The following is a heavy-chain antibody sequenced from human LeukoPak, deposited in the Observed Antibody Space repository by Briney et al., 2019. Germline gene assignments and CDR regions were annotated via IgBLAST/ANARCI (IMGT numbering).Heavy chain of an antibody. Sequence: SETLSLTCTVSGDSISSYFWSWIRQPPGKGLKWIGYIYYSGNTNYNPSLKSRVTISVDTSKNQFSLKLTSVTAADTAIYYCARAARYCSGGSCWDYWGQGTLVIVSS. D-gene: IGHD2-15*01. CDR1: GDSISSYF. V-gene: IGHV4-59*01. CDR3: ARAARYCSGGSCWDY. CDR2: IYYSGNT. J-gene: IGHJ4*02.